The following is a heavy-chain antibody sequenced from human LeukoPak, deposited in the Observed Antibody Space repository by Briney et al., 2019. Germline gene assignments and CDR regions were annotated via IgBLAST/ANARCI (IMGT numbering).Heavy chain of an antibody. CDR3: ASGGSSVDY. D-gene: IGHD6-6*01. V-gene: IGHV4-34*01. CDR2: INHSGRS. CDR1: WGSFKGYY. Sequence: PSAALALPCAGYWGSFKGYYLSWIRQPPGKGLEWSVEINHSGRSNYKPSLQSRVTISVATSKNPFSLTLSSVTAADTAVYYCASGGSSVDYWGQGTLVTVSS. J-gene: IGHJ4*02.